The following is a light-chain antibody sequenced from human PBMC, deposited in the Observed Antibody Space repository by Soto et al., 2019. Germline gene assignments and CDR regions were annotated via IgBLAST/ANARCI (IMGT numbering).Light chain of an antibody. Sequence: DIQLTQSPSFLSASVGDRVTITCRASQGISSYLAWYQRKPGKAPKLLIYAASTLRSGVPSRFSGSGSGTEFTLTISSLQPEDFATYYCQQLNSYPHTFGGGTKVDIK. J-gene: IGKJ4*01. CDR1: QGISSY. CDR2: AAS. CDR3: QQLNSYPHT. V-gene: IGKV1-9*01.